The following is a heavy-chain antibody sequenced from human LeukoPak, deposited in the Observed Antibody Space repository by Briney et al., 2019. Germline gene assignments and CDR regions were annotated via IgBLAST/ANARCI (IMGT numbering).Heavy chain of an antibody. V-gene: IGHV1-2*02. CDR2: INPNSGGT. CDR3: ATLREIAVAGTFFVSWFDP. Sequence: GASVKVSCKASGYTFTGYYMHWVRQAPGQGLEWMGWINPNSGGTNYAQKFQGRVTMTRDTSISTAYMELSRLRSDDTAVYYCATLREIAVAGTFFVSWFDPWGQGTLVTVSS. CDR1: GYTFTGYY. D-gene: IGHD6-19*01. J-gene: IGHJ5*02.